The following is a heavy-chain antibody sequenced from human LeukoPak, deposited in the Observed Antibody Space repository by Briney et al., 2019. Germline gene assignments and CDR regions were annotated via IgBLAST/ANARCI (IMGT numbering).Heavy chain of an antibody. J-gene: IGHJ4*02. D-gene: IGHD3-22*01. CDR3: ARRRYYDSSGLDYFDY. CDR1: GGSISSSSYY. CDR2: IYYSGST. Sequence: SETLSLTCTVSGGSISSSSYYWGWIRQPPGKGLEWIGSIYYSGSTYYNPSLKSRVTISVDTSKNQFSLKLSSVTAADTAVYYCARRRYYDSSGLDYFDYWGQGTLVTVSS. V-gene: IGHV4-39*07.